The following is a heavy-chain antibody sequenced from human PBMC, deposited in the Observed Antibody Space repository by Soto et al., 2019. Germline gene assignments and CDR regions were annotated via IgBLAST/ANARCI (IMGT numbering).Heavy chain of an antibody. Sequence: PGGSLRLSCAASGFTFSDYYMTWVRQAPGKGLEWLSYISRSGSAMYYEDSVKGRFTIPRDNAKNSLFLQMNSLRAEDTAVYYCARDSSGYDYHYYGMDVWGQGTTVTVSS. CDR2: ISRSGSAM. CDR3: ARDSSGYDYHYYGMDV. J-gene: IGHJ6*02. D-gene: IGHD3-10*01. V-gene: IGHV3-11*01. CDR1: GFTFSDYY.